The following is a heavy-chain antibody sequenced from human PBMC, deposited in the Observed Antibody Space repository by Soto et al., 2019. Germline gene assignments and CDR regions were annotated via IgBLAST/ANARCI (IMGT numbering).Heavy chain of an antibody. J-gene: IGHJ2*01. D-gene: IGHD3-3*01. CDR2: IKQEGSET. V-gene: IGHV3-7*01. CDR3: ARQGRGRFSWYFVL. Sequence: EVQLVESGGGLVQPGGSLRLSCAASEFIFSTYWMSWVRQAPGKGLEWVATIKQEGSETYYVDSVEGRFTISRDNAKNSLHLQMNSLRVEDTAVYYCARQGRGRFSWYFVLWGRGTLVTVSS. CDR1: EFIFSTYW.